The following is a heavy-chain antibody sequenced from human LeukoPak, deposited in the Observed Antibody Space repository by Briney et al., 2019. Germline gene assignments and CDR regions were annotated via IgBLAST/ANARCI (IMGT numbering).Heavy chain of an antibody. J-gene: IGHJ4*02. Sequence: ASVKVSCKASGYTFTGYYMHWVRQAPGQGLEWMGWISPNSGVTNYAQQFHGRVTMTRDTSISTAYMELSGLGSDDTAMFHCARGSDGDFFDHWGQGTLVTVSS. CDR2: ISPNSGVT. D-gene: IGHD4-17*01. CDR1: GYTFTGYY. CDR3: ARGSDGDFFDH. V-gene: IGHV1-2*02.